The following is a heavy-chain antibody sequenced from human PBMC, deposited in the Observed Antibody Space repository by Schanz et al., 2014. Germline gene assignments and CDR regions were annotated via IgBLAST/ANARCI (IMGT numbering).Heavy chain of an antibody. D-gene: IGHD6-25*01. CDR2: VSSASSTI. Sequence: QVQLVESGGGLVKPGGSLRLSCAASGFTFSDYYMSWIRQAPGKGLEWVSYVSSASSTINYADSVKGRFTISRDNAKSSLYLQMNSLRAEDTAVYYCAKVRYSSGWSGDYFEEWGQGPLVTVAS. V-gene: IGHV3-11*01. CDR1: GFTFSDYY. CDR3: AKVRYSSGWSGDYFEE. J-gene: IGHJ4*02.